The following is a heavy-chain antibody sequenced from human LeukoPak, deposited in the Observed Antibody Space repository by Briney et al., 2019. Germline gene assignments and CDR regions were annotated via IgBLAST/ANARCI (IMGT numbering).Heavy chain of an antibody. V-gene: IGHV3-30*02. CDR2: IRNDGNNQ. J-gene: IGHJ5*02. CDR1: GLTFSSYG. D-gene: IGHD3-3*01. CDR3: AKSQWSGYSDNWFDP. Sequence: GGSLRLSYAASGLTFSSYGMHWVRQAPGRGLEWVAFIRNDGNNQYYADSVKGRFTISRDNSKNTLYLQMNSLRADDTAIYYCAKSQWSGYSDNWFDPWGQGTLVTVSS.